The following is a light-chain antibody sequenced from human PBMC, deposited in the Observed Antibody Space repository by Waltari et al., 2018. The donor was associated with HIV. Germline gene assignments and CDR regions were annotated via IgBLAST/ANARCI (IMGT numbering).Light chain of an antibody. J-gene: IGLJ3*02. CDR2: DNN. Sequence: QSVVTPPPSVSGAPGQRITISCSGSSSNLGAGYDVHWYQQLPGTAPKVIIYDNNKRPSGVPDRFSGSKSGTSASLAITGLQAEDEAEYYCQSYDTSLSAVVFGGGTTLTVL. CDR1: SSNLGAGYD. V-gene: IGLV1-40*01. CDR3: QSYDTSLSAVV.